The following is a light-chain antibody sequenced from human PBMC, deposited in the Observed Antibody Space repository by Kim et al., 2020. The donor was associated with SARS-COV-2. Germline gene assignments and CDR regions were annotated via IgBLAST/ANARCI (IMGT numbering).Light chain of an antibody. CDR1: QSVRSTY. J-gene: IGKJ2*01. CDR3: QQYGSSYT. V-gene: IGKV3-20*01. Sequence: SLSPGERATLSCRASQSVRSTYLAWYQQKPGQAPRLLIYGASIRATGIPDRFSGSGSGTDFTLTISRLEPEDFAVYYCQQYGSSYTFGQGTKLEI. CDR2: GAS.